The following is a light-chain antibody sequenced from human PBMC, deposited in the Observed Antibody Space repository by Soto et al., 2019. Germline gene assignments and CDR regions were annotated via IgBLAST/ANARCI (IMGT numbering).Light chain of an antibody. Sequence: QSALTQPPSAPGSPGQSVTISCTGTSSDVGGYNYISWYQQHPGKAPKLLIYEVSKRPSGVPDRFSGSKSGNTASLTVSGRQAEDEADYFCSSYAGSNNYVFGTGTKLTVL. CDR2: EVS. CDR1: SSDVGGYNY. V-gene: IGLV2-8*01. CDR3: SSYAGSNNYV. J-gene: IGLJ1*01.